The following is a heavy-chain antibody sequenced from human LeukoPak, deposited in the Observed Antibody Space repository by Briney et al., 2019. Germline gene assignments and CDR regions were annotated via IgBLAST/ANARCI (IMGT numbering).Heavy chain of an antibody. CDR1: AVSISSGNFY. Sequence: PSETLSLTCTVSAVSISSGNFYWSWIRQSAGKGLEWIGHVYSTGNTKYNPSLKSRVTISADTSKNQISLKLSSVTAADTAVYYCAGKHAVDENFDYWGQGTLVTVPS. CDR2: VYSTGNT. V-gene: IGHV4-61*09. J-gene: IGHJ4*02. D-gene: IGHD6-19*01. CDR3: AGKHAVDENFDY.